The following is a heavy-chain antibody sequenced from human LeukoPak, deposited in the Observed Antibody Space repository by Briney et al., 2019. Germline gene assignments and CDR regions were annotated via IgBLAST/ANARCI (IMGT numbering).Heavy chain of an antibody. CDR1: GFTFSSYA. J-gene: IGHJ6*04. CDR3: AGLPAPMIYYYGMDV. D-gene: IGHD2-2*01. CDR2: IGGGGLST. Sequence: GGSLRLSCAASGFTFSSYAMSWVRQAPGKGLEWVSTIGGGGLSTAYADSVKGRFTISRDNSKNTLHIQMDSLRAEDTAVYYCAGLPAPMIYYYGMDVWGKGTTVTVSS. V-gene: IGHV3-23*01.